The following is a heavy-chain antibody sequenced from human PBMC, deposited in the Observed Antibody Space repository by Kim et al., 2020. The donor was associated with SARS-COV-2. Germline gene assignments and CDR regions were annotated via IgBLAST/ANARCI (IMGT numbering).Heavy chain of an antibody. CDR3: ARRLAGRPFDY. Sequence: SETLSLTCTVSGDSIITSPYYWGWIRQPPGKGLDWIGNIYYSGTVYFNPSLNGRVTISVDTSKNQFSLRLNSVTAADTAVYYCARRLAGRPFDYWGQGTLATISS. CDR1: GDSIITSPYY. J-gene: IGHJ4*02. V-gene: IGHV4-39*01. D-gene: IGHD6-6*01. CDR2: IYYSGTV.